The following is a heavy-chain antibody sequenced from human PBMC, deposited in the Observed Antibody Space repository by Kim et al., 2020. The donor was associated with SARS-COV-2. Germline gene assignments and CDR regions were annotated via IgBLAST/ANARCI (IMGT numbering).Heavy chain of an antibody. Sequence: GGSLRLSCAATGFPFSDSWMHWIRQPPGKGLLWVSRIDNDGSGAIYADSVKGRFTISRDNDRNTVYLQMDSLRADDTAVYYCVRGGGGYNDFWGQGTLAT. J-gene: IGHJ4*02. CDR2: IDNDGSGA. D-gene: IGHD1-26*01. V-gene: IGHV3-74*01. CDR3: VRGGGGYNDF. CDR1: GFPFSDSW.